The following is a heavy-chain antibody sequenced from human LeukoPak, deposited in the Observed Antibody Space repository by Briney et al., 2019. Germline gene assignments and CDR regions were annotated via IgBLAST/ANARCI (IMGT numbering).Heavy chain of an antibody. CDR2: ISSGSGTI. D-gene: IGHD4-17*01. CDR1: GFTFRSYS. J-gene: IGHJ3*02. V-gene: IGHV3-48*01. Sequence: GGSLRLSCAVSGFTFRSYSMNWVRQAPGKELEWVSYISSGSGTIYYADSVRGRFTISRDNAENSLYLQMNSLRADDTAVYYFARARAPVTRISSFDIWGRGTMVTVSS. CDR3: ARARAPVTRISSFDI.